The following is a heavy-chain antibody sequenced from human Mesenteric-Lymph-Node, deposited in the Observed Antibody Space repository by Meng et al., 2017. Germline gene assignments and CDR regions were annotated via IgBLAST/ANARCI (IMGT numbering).Heavy chain of an antibody. D-gene: IGHD6-19*01. V-gene: IGHV3-33*01. Sequence: GGSLRLSCAASGFTFSSYGMHWVRQAPGKGLEWVAVIWYDGSNKYYADSVKGRFTISRDNSKNTLYLQMNSLRTEDTALYYCARDERLAGFIDYWGQGTLVTVSS. CDR1: GFTFSSYG. CDR3: ARDERLAGFIDY. CDR2: IWYDGSNK. J-gene: IGHJ4*02.